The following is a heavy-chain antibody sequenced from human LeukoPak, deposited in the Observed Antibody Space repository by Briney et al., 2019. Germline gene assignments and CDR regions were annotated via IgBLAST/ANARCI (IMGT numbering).Heavy chain of an antibody. Sequence: GGSLRLSCVDSGFTFDDYGMRWVRQAPGKGLEWVSGINWNGGSTGYADSVRGRFTISRDNAKNSLYLQMNSLRAEDTALYYCARGWGHWFDPWGQGTLVTVSS. D-gene: IGHD3-16*01. CDR1: GFTFDDYG. V-gene: IGHV3-20*04. CDR3: ARGWGHWFDP. J-gene: IGHJ5*02. CDR2: INWNGGST.